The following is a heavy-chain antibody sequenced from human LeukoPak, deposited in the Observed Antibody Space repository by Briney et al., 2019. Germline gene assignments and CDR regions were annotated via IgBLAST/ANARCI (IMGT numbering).Heavy chain of an antibody. D-gene: IGHD3-22*01. J-gene: IGHJ4*02. Sequence: SVKVSCKASGGTFSSYAISWVRQAPGRGLEWMGGIIPIFGTANYAQKFQGRVTITADKSTSTAYMELSSLRSEDTAVYYCARVNYYDSSGYIESHDYWGQGTLVTVSS. CDR3: ARVNYYDSSGYIESHDY. CDR1: GGTFSSYA. CDR2: IIPIFGTA. V-gene: IGHV1-69*06.